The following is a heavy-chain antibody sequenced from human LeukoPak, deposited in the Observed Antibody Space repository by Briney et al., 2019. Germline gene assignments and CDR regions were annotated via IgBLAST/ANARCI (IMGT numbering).Heavy chain of an antibody. CDR2: SSAYNGNT. CDR3: ARMYYDFWSGYSTTPVDY. D-gene: IGHD3-3*01. V-gene: IGHV1-18*01. J-gene: IGHJ4*02. CDR1: GYTFTSYG. Sequence: ASVKVSCKASGYTFTSYGISLVRPAPGQGLEWMGWSSAYNGNTNYAQKLQGRVTMTTDTSTSTAYMELRSLRSDDTAVYYCARMYYDFWSGYSTTPVDYWGQGTLVTVSS.